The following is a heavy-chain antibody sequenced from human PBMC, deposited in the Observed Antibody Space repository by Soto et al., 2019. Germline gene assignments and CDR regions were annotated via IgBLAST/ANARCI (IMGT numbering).Heavy chain of an antibody. V-gene: IGHV4-39*01. Sequence: SETLSLTCTVSGGSISSSSYYWGWIRQPPGKGLEWIGSIYYSGSTYYNPSLKSRVTISVDTSKNQFSLKLSSVTAADTAVYYCARSHTGTVIVGATGAKNWFDPWGQGTLVTVSS. CDR1: GGSISSSSYY. CDR3: ARSHTGTVIVGATGAKNWFDP. CDR2: IYYSGST. J-gene: IGHJ5*02. D-gene: IGHD1-26*01.